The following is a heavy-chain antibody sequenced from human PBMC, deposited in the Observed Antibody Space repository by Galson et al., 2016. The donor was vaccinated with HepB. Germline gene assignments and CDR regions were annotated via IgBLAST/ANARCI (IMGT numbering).Heavy chain of an antibody. Sequence: SLRLSCAASQFTFSSYAMHWVRQAPGKGLESLAVISGDGNSKYYADSVRGRFSISRDNSKNTLYLQMNSLTADDTAIYYCVRDRGGGYNHLDYWGQGTLVTVSS. CDR3: VRDRGGGYNHLDY. CDR1: QFTFSSYA. CDR2: ISGDGNSK. V-gene: IGHV3-30-3*01. J-gene: IGHJ4*02. D-gene: IGHD3-10*01.